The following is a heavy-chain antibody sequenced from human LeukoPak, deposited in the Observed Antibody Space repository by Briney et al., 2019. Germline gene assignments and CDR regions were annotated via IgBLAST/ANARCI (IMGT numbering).Heavy chain of an antibody. V-gene: IGHV3-9*01. CDR2: ISWNSGSI. CDR1: GFTFDDYA. D-gene: IGHD3-10*01. J-gene: IGHJ6*02. Sequence: PGRSLRLSCAASGFTFDDYAMHRVRQAPGKGLEWVSGISWNSGSIGYADSVKGRFTISRDNAKNSLYLQMNSLRAEDTALYYCAKGVVTMVRGVREYGMGVWGQGTTVTVSS. CDR3: AKGVVTMVRGVREYGMGV.